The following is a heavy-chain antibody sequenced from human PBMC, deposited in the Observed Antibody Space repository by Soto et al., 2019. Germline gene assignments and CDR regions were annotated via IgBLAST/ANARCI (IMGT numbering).Heavy chain of an antibody. Sequence: GASVKVSCKASGYTFTGYYMHWVRQAPGQGLEWMGWINPNSGGTNYAQKFQGRVTMTRDTSISTAYMELSRLRSDDTAVYYCASASRPVEKLRFHTYYYGLDGWGQGTTVTVSS. CDR2: INPNSGGT. D-gene: IGHD5-18*01. J-gene: IGHJ6*02. CDR1: GYTFTGYY. V-gene: IGHV1-2*02. CDR3: ASASRPVEKLRFHTYYYGLDG.